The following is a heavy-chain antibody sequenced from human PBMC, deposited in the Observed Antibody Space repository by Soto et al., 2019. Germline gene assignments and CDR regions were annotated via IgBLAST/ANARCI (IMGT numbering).Heavy chain of an antibody. CDR1: GGTFSSYT. CDR3: ARGRQYGWKLGVDF. D-gene: IGHD2-8*02. J-gene: IGHJ6*01. V-gene: IGHV1-69*02. Sequence: QVQLVQSGAEVKKPGSSVKVSCKASGGTFSSYTISWVRQAPGQGLEWMGRIIPILGIANYAQKFQGRVTITADKSTNHAYMELSRLRSEDTGVDFLARGRQYGWKLGVDFWGQG. CDR2: IIPILGIA.